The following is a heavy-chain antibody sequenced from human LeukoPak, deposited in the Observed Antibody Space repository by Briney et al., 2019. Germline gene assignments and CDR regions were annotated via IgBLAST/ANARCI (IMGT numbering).Heavy chain of an antibody. Sequence: PGGSLRLSCAASGFTFSSYAMSWVRQAPGKGLEWVSAISGSGGSTYYADSVKGRFTISRDNSKNTLYLQMNSLRAEDTAVYYCAGSVPVVAATYDAFVICGQGTMVTASS. J-gene: IGHJ3*02. CDR2: ISGSGGST. CDR1: GFTFSSYA. CDR3: AGSVPVVAATYDAFVI. V-gene: IGHV3-23*01. D-gene: IGHD2-15*01.